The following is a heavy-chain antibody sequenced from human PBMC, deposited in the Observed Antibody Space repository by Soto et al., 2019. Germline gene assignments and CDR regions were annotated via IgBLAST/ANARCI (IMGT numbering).Heavy chain of an antibody. CDR1: GFSFSTYA. CDR3: ARDGGGFGELLLNSYDAFDL. D-gene: IGHD3-10*01. V-gene: IGHV3-30*04. J-gene: IGHJ3*01. Sequence: QEQLVESGGGVVQLGTSLRLSCTASGFSFSTYAMYWVRQSPGKGLEWVAIISYDGSNAQYADSVKGRFTVARDNSKNTLYLQMHRLTAEDTAVYYCARDGGGFGELLLNSYDAFDLWGQGKLVTVSS. CDR2: ISYDGSNA.